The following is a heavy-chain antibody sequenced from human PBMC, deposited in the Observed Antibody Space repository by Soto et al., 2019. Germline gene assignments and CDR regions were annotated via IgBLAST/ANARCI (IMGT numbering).Heavy chain of an antibody. CDR3: ANENSGYVSGMDV. J-gene: IGHJ6*02. CDR2: INPSGGST. D-gene: IGHD5-12*01. CDR1: GYTFTSYY. V-gene: IGHV1-46*01. Sequence: ASVKVSCKASGYTFTSYYMYWVRQAPGQGLEWMGIINPSGGSTSYAQKFQGRVTMTRDTSTSTVYMELSSLRSEDTAVYYCANENSGYVSGMDVWGQGTTVTVSS.